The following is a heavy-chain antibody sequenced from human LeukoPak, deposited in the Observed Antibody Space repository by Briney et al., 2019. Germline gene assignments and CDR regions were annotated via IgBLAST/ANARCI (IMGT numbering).Heavy chain of an antibody. CDR1: GFTFSSYA. V-gene: IGHV3-30*04. Sequence: GGSLRLSCAASGFTFSSYAMHWVRQAPGKGLEWVAVISYDGSNKYYADSVKGRFTISRDNSQNTLYLQMNSLRAEDTAVYYCARDMGDWNARQGSWFDPWGQGTLVTVSS. CDR3: ARDMGDWNARQGSWFDP. D-gene: IGHD1-1*01. CDR2: ISYDGSNK. J-gene: IGHJ5*02.